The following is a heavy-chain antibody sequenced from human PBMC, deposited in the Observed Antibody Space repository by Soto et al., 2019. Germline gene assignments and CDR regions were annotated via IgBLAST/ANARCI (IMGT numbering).Heavy chain of an antibody. J-gene: IGHJ4*02. D-gene: IGHD5-18*01. CDR2: ISHSGST. V-gene: IGHV4-31*03. CDR1: GGSISSAAYY. CDR3: AREYTYGSSSFDC. Sequence: SETLSLTCTVSGGSISSAAYYWSWIRQHPGKGLEWIGYISHSGSTYYNPSLKSRVIISVDTSKNQFSLSLTSVTAADTAVYYCAREYTYGSSSFDCCGPAPLVTVSS.